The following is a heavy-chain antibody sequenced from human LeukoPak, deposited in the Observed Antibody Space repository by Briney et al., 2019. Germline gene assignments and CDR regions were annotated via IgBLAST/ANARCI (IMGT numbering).Heavy chain of an antibody. D-gene: IGHD2-15*01. V-gene: IGHV4-59*01. CDR1: VCSISSYY. CDR3: ARVHVPYCSCWLLDY. Sequence: PSETLSLTCTVSVCSISSYYWSWIRQPPGKGLEWIGYIYYSGSTNYNPSLKSRVTISVDTSKNQFSLKLSSVTAADTAIYYCARVHVPYCSCWLLDYWGQRTLVTVSS. J-gene: IGHJ4*02. CDR2: IYYSGST.